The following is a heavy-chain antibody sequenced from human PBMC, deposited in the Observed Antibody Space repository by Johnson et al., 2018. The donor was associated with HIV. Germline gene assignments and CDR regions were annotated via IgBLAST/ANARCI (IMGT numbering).Heavy chain of an antibody. CDR3: AKVGDYGDYDAFDI. V-gene: IGHV3-30*02. J-gene: IGHJ3*02. CDR2: IRYDGANK. Sequence: QMQLVESGGGVVQPGGSLRLSCAASGFTFSSYGMHWVRQAPGKGLEWVAFIRYDGANKYYADSVKGRFTISRDNSKNTVYVQMNSLRAEDTAVYYCAKVGDYGDYDAFDIWGQGTMVTVSS. CDR1: GFTFSSYG. D-gene: IGHD4-17*01.